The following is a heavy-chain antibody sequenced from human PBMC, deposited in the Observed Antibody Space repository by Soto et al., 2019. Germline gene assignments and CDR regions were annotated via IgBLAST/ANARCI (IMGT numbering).Heavy chain of an antibody. CDR1: GFTFSTYT. D-gene: IGHD6-19*01. J-gene: IGHJ4*02. Sequence: EVQLLESGGGLVQPGGSLRLSCAASGFTFSTYTMNWVRQATGKGLEWVSGISGSGDSTYYADSVKGRFTVSRDNSKNTLYLQMNSLRAEDTAVFYCAEERSSGWSFDYWGQGILVTVTS. V-gene: IGHV3-23*01. CDR3: AEERSSGWSFDY. CDR2: ISGSGDST.